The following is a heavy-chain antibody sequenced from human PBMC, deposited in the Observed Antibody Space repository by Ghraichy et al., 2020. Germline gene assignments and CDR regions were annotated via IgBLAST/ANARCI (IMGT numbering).Heavy chain of an antibody. V-gene: IGHV1-69*06. CDR3: ARGYCSGGSCYSPYYYYYMDV. CDR1: GGTFSSYA. J-gene: IGHJ6*03. CDR2: IIPIFGTA. D-gene: IGHD2-15*01. Sequence: SVKVSCKASGGTFSSYAISWVRQAPGQGLEWMGGIIPIFGTANYAQKFQGRVTITADKSTSTAYMELSSLRSEDTAVYYCARGYCSGGSCYSPYYYYYMDVWGKGTTVTVSS.